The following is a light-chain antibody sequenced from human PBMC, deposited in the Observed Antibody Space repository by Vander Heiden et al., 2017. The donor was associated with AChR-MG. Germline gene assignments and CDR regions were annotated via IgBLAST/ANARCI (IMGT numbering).Light chain of an antibody. CDR3: QQRSNWPRT. CDR1: QSVTTY. J-gene: IGKJ1*01. Sequence: EIVLTQSPASLSLSPGERATLSCRASQSVTTYLGWYQQKPGQAPRLLIYDASNRATGIPARFSGSGSGTDFALTISSLEPEDFAVYYCQQRSNWPRTFGQRTKVEIK. V-gene: IGKV3-11*01. CDR2: DAS.